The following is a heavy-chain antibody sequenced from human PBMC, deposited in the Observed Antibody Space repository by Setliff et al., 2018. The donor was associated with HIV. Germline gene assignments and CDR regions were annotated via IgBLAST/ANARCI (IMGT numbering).Heavy chain of an antibody. Sequence: GGSLRLSCAASGFTFCSYSMNWVRQAPGKGLEWMASISISSTFIHYANSVSGRFTISRDKDKNSLYLQMNSLTAEDTAVYYCVRDCGSGTNFLYSMDVWGKGTTVTVSS. CDR3: VRDCGSGTNFLYSMDV. D-gene: IGHD3-10*01. CDR1: GFTFCSYS. J-gene: IGHJ6*03. V-gene: IGHV3-21*01. CDR2: ISISSTFI.